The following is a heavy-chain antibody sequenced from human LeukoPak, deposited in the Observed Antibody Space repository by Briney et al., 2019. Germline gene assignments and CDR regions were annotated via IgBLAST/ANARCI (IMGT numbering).Heavy chain of an antibody. CDR1: CYTFTIDY. V-gene: IGHV1-18*01. D-gene: IGHD2-2*01. J-gene: IGHJ4*02. CDR2: FNPYNGDT. Sequence: GASTKSSSNAACYTFTIDYISWWRHAPGGRGQERVAFNPYNGDTNHDQKLQGRVTMTTDTSTRTAYMELRSLRSDDTAVYYCARITDYCTSTNCHPYFDYWGQGTLVTVSS. CDR3: ARITDYCTSTNCHPYFDY.